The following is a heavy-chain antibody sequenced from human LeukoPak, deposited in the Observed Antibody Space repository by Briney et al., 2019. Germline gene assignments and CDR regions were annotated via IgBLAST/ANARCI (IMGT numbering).Heavy chain of an antibody. CDR2: INAGNGNT. Sequence: ASVKVSCKASAYTFTIYTIHWVRQAPGQRLEWMGWINAGNGNTRYSQNFQGRVTITRDASATTAYMELSSLRSEDTAVYYCARTTRSWYEDNDAFDIWGQGTTVTVSS. CDR3: ARTTRSWYEDNDAFDI. V-gene: IGHV1-3*01. J-gene: IGHJ3*02. CDR1: AYTFTIYT. D-gene: IGHD6-13*01.